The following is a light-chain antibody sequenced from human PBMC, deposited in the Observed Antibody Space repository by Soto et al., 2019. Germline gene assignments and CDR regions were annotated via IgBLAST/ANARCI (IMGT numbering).Light chain of an antibody. CDR1: QSVSNF. J-gene: IGKJ4*01. CDR2: DAS. V-gene: IGKV3-11*01. CDR3: QQRRNWPRLT. Sequence: MVLTQSPAILSLSPGERATLSCRARQSVSNFLAWYQHKPGQAPRLLIYDASKRATGIPARFRGSGSGTDFTLTISSLEPEDFAIYYCQQRRNWPRLTFGGGTKVEIK.